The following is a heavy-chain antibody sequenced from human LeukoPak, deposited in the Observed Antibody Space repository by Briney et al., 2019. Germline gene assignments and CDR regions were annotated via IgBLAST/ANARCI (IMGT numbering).Heavy chain of an antibody. V-gene: IGHV4-39*07. CDR2: IYDSGST. CDR1: GGSIRSSYYY. Sequence: KASETLSLTCTVSGGSIRSSYYYWGWIRQPPGKGLEWIGSIYDSGSTNYNPSLKSRVTISVDKSKNQFSLKLSSVTAADTAVYYCARGIVARKFDPWGQGTLVTVSS. D-gene: IGHD6-6*01. CDR3: ARGIVARKFDP. J-gene: IGHJ5*02.